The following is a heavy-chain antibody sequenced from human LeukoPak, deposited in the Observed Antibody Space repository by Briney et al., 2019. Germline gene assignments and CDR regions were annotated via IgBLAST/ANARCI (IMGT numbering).Heavy chain of an antibody. J-gene: IGHJ6*03. CDR1: GGSISSSSYY. Sequence: PSETLSPTCTVSGGSISSSSYYWGWIRQPPGKGLEWIGSIYYSGSTYYNPSLKSRVTISVDTSKNQFSLKLSSVTAADTAVYFCARLGSIAAADYYYYYYMDVWGKGTTVTVSS. V-gene: IGHV4-39*01. D-gene: IGHD6-13*01. CDR2: IYYSGST. CDR3: ARLGSIAAADYYYYYYMDV.